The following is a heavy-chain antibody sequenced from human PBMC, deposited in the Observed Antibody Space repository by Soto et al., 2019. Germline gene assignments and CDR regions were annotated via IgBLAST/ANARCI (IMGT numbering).Heavy chain of an antibody. CDR3: ARQLPDYDFWSGYHKGNWFDP. Sequence: PSETLSLTCTVSGGSISSSSYYWGWIRQPPGKGLEWIGGIYYSGSTYYNPSLKSRVTISVDTSKNQFSLKLSSVTAADTAVYYCARQLPDYDFWSGYHKGNWFDPWGQGTPVTVSS. CDR1: GGSISSSSYY. D-gene: IGHD3-3*01. J-gene: IGHJ5*02. V-gene: IGHV4-39*01. CDR2: IYYSGST.